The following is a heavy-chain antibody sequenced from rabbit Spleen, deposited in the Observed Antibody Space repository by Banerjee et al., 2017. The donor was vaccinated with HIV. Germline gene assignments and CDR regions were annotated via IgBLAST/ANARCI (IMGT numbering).Heavy chain of an antibody. J-gene: IGHJ4*01. CDR1: GFTLSSYW. CDR2: VNGGGSGTT. Sequence: QQQLEESGGGQVKPGGTLTLSCKASGFTLSSYWIWWVRQAPGKGLEWIACVNGGGSGTTHYATWAKGRFTVSKTSSSTVTLQMTSLTAADTATYFCAKDLTNVIGWNFGLWGPGTLVTVS. CDR3: AKDLTNVIGWNFGL. V-gene: IGHV1S45*01. D-gene: IGHD1-1*01.